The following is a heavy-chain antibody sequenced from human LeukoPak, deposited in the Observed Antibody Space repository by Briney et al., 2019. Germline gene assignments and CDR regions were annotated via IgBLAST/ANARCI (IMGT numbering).Heavy chain of an antibody. CDR3: ARDEGVILNY. J-gene: IGHJ4*02. D-gene: IGHD3-16*02. CDR2: IYYSGST. CDR1: GGSVSSGSYY. V-gene: IGHV4-61*01. Sequence: NPSETLSLTCTVSGGSVSSGSYYWSWIRQPPGKGLEWIGYIYYSGSTNYNPSLKSRVTISVDTSKNQFSLKLSSVTAADTAVYYCARDEGVILNYWGQGTLVTVFS.